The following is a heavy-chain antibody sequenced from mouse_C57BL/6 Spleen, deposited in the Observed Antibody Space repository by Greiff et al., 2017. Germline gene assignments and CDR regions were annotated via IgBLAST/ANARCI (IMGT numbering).Heavy chain of an antibody. Sequence: VQLQQSGPVLVKPGASVKMSCKASGYTFTDYYMNWVKQSHGKSLEWIGVINPYNGGTSYNQKFKGKATLTVDKSSSTAYMELNSLTSEDAAVYYCARGKYGRPFDYWGQGTTLTVSS. CDR1: GYTFTDYY. J-gene: IGHJ2*01. CDR2: INPYNGGT. V-gene: IGHV1-19*01. D-gene: IGHD1-1*01. CDR3: ARGKYGRPFDY.